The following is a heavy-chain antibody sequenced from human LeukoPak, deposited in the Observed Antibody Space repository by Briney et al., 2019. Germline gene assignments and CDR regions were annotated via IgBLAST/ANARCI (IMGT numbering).Heavy chain of an antibody. J-gene: IGHJ4*02. CDR2: IYYSGST. CDR3: ARQPLNRPMVRGDALDY. Sequence: SETLSLTCTVSGGSISSSSYYWGWIRQPPGKGLEWIGSIYYSGSTYYNPSLKSRVTISVDTSKNQFSLKLSSVTAADTAVYYCARQPLNRPMVRGDALDYWGQGTLVTVSS. V-gene: IGHV4-39*01. D-gene: IGHD3-10*01. CDR1: GGSISSSSYY.